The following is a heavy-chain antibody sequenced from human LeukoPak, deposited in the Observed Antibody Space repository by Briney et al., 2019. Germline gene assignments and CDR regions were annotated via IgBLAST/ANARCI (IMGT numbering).Heavy chain of an antibody. CDR3: ARGEYYDSSGYYGAFDY. Sequence: GGSLRLSCAASGFTFSSYSMNWVRQAPGKGLEWVSYISSSSSNIYYAGSVKGRFTISRDNAKNSLYLQMNSLRAEDTAVYYCARGEYYDSSGYYGAFDYWGQETLVTVSS. J-gene: IGHJ4*02. CDR1: GFTFSSYS. V-gene: IGHV3-48*04. D-gene: IGHD3-22*01. CDR2: ISSSSSNI.